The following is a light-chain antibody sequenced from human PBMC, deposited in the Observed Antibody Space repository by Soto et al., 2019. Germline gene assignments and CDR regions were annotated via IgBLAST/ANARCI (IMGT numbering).Light chain of an antibody. CDR1: MRDVGAYNL. CDR2: EVR. Sequence: QSALTQPASVSGSPGQSVTISCAGTMRDVGAYNLVSWYQQHPGRAPQLIIYEVRNRPSGISFRFSGSKSGNTASLTISGLQAEDEADYYCSSYTSKSSLIFGGGTKLTVL. CDR3: SSYTSKSSLI. V-gene: IGLV2-14*01. J-gene: IGLJ2*01.